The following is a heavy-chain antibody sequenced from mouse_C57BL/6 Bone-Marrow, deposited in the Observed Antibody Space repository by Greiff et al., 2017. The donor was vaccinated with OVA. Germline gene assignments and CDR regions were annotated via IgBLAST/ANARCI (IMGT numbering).Heavy chain of an antibody. V-gene: IGHV1-26*01. CDR3: ARGEYYYGSPWFAY. D-gene: IGHD1-1*01. CDR2: INPNNGGT. Sequence: VQLQQSGPELVKPGASVKISCKASGYTFTDYYMNWVKQSHGKSLEWIGDINPNNGGTSYNQKFKGKATLTVDKSSSTAYMELRSLTSEDSAVYYCARGEYYYGSPWFAYWGQGTLVTVSA. CDR1: GYTFTDYY. J-gene: IGHJ3*01.